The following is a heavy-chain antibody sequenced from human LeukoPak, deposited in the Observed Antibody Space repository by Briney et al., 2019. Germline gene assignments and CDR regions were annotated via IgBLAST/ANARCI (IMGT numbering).Heavy chain of an antibody. CDR1: GGSISSGDYY. V-gene: IGHV4-30-4*08. CDR3: ARTPIVGAFDY. D-gene: IGHD1-26*01. Sequence: SETLSLTCTVSGGSISSGDYYWSWIRQPPGKGLEWIGYIYYSGSTYYNPSLKGRVTIAIDTSNNQFSLKVNSVTAADTAVYYCARTPIVGAFDYWGQGTLVTVSS. CDR2: IYYSGST. J-gene: IGHJ4*02.